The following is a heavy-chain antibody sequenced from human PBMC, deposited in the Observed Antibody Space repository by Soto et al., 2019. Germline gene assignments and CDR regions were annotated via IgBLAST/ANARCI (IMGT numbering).Heavy chain of an antibody. V-gene: IGHV4-31*03. J-gene: IGHJ4*02. CDR1: GGSISSDSFY. D-gene: IGHD2-2*01. CDR2: VYRTGNT. Sequence: QVQLQESGPGLVKPSQTLSLTCTVSGGSISSDSFYWNWIRQLPGEGLERIGYVYRTGNTYYNPSLKSGVSMSVGTSKNHLSPNLRSVIAAATAVYSYARAEVKRRSTYCRINSCVYCFDAWGQGTLVTVSS. CDR3: ARAEVKRRSTYCRINSCVYCFDA.